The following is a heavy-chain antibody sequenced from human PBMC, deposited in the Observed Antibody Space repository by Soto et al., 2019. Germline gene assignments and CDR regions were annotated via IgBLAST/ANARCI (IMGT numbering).Heavy chain of an antibody. CDR3: ARQNYDFWSGSYYMDV. CDR1: GGSISSYY. D-gene: IGHD3-3*01. Sequence: PSETLSLTCTVSGGSISSYYWSWIRQPPGKGLEWIGYIYYSGSTNYNPSLKSRVTISVDTSKNQFSLKLSSVTAADTAVYYCARQNYDFWSGSYYMDVWGKGTTVTVSS. CDR2: IYYSGST. J-gene: IGHJ6*03. V-gene: IGHV4-59*08.